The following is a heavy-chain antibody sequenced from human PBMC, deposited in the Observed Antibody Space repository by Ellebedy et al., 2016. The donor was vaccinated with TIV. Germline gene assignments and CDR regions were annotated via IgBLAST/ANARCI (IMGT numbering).Heavy chain of an antibody. D-gene: IGHD3-10*01. J-gene: IGHJ5*02. CDR3: ARRRGSLQYYGSGSQPKRWFDP. CDR1: GGSISSYY. CDR2: IYTTGST. Sequence: MPSETLSLTCTVSGGSISSYYWSWIRQPAGKGLEWIGRIYTTGSTNYNPSLKSRVTMSVDPSKNQFALKLSSVTAADTAVSYCARRRGSLQYYGSGSQPKRWFDPWGQGTLVTVSS. V-gene: IGHV4-4*07.